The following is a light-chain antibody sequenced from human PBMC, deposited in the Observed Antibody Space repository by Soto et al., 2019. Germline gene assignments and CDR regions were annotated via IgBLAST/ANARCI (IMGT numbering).Light chain of an antibody. CDR2: AAS. J-gene: IGKJ3*01. CDR3: QQSYSSPFT. Sequence: DSQMAQSPSSLSPSVGDRVTITFRASQSISSCLNWYRQKPGKAPKLLIYAASSLQSGVPSRFSGSGSGTDFTLTISSLQPEDFAIYYCQQSYSSPFTFGPGTKVDIK. V-gene: IGKV1-39*01. CDR1: QSISSC.